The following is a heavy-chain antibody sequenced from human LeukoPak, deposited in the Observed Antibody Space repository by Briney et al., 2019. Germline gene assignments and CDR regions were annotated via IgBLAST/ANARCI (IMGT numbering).Heavy chain of an antibody. D-gene: IGHD4-17*01. J-gene: IGHJ2*01. CDR3: AREPNYGDYGASNWYFDL. Sequence: HAGGSLRLSCAASAFTFSSYGMHWVRQAPGKGREWEAVIWYDGSNKYYADSVKGQFTISRDNSKNTLYLQMNSLRAEDTAVYYCAREPNYGDYGASNWYFDLWGRGTLVTVSS. V-gene: IGHV3-33*01. CDR1: AFTFSSYG. CDR2: IWYDGSNK.